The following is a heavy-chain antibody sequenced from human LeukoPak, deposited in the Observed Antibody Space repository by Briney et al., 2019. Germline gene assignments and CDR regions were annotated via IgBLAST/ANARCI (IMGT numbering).Heavy chain of an antibody. V-gene: IGHV5-10-1*01. CDR3: TRLTDYKILTGYYSDY. CDR2: IDPSDSYT. J-gene: IGHJ4*02. Sequence: GESLKISCKGSGYSFSNYWISWVRQMPGKGLEWMGRIDPSDSYTKYSPSFQGHVTMSTDKSMTTAYLQWSSLKASDTAMYYCTRLTDYKILTGYYSDYWGQGTLVTVSS. D-gene: IGHD3-9*01. CDR1: GYSFSNYW.